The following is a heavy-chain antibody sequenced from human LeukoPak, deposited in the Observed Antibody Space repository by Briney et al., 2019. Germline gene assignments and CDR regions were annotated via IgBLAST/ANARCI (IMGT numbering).Heavy chain of an antibody. CDR2: ISSSSNYI. CDR1: GFTFSAYN. V-gene: IGHV3-21*01. CDR3: ARDEGVSFDY. Sequence: GGALRLSCVTSGFTFSAYNMNWVRQAPGKGLEWVSCISSSSNYIYYADSVKGRFTISRDNAKNSLYLQMNSLRAEDTAVYYCARDEGVSFDYWGQGTLVTVSS. J-gene: IGHJ4*02.